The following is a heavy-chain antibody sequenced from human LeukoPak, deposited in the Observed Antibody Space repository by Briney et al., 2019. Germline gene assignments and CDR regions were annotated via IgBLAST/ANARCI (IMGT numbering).Heavy chain of an antibody. CDR3: TKRGQRSWYLDL. J-gene: IGHJ2*01. V-gene: IGHV3-9*01. D-gene: IGHD6-25*01. Sequence: GRSLRLSCAASGFIFDDYAMHWVRQVPGKGLEWVSGISWNSVGIGYADSVKGRFTTSRDNAKNSLYLQMNSLRPEDTALYYCTKRGQRSWYLDLWGRGTLVIVSS. CDR1: GFIFDDYA. CDR2: ISWNSVGI.